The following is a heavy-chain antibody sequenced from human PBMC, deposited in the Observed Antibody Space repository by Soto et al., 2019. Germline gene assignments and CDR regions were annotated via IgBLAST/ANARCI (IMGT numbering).Heavy chain of an antibody. Sequence: GGSLRLSCAASGFTFSSYAMSWVRQAPGKGLEWVSAISGSGGSTYYADSVKGRFTISRDNSKNTLYLQMNSLRAEDTAVYYCAKLHSGSGWYKAPFDYWGQGTLVTVSS. CDR2: ISGSGGST. V-gene: IGHV3-23*01. CDR3: AKLHSGSGWYKAPFDY. J-gene: IGHJ4*02. CDR1: GFTFSSYA. D-gene: IGHD6-13*01.